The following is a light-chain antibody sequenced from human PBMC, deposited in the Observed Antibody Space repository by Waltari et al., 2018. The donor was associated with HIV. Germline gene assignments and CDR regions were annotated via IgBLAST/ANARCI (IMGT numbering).Light chain of an antibody. CDR2: WAS. V-gene: IGKV4-1*01. CDR1: QSVLYSSNNKNY. J-gene: IGKJ1*01. Sequence: DIVMTQSPDSLAVSLGERATINCKSSQSVLYSSNNKNYLAWFQHKPGQPPKVFIYWASTRESGVPDRFSGSGSGTDFTLTISSLQAEDVAVYYCQQYYNTPWTFGQGTKVEIK. CDR3: QQYYNTPWT.